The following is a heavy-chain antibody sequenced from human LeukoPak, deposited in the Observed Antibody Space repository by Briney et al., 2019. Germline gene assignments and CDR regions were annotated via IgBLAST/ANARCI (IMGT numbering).Heavy chain of an antibody. D-gene: IGHD1-1*01. Sequence: GGSLRLSCAASGFTFSSYAMSWVRQAPGKGLEWVSGISGSGDSRYYADSVKGRFTISRDNAKNTLYLQMNSLRVEDTAVYYCARDRVPSWNDAFDSWGQGTMVTVSS. V-gene: IGHV3-23*01. CDR1: GFTFSSYA. J-gene: IGHJ3*02. CDR3: ARDRVPSWNDAFDS. CDR2: ISGSGDSR.